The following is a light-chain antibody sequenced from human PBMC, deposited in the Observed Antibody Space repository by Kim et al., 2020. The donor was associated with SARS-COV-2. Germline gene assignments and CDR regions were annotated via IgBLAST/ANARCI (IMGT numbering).Light chain of an antibody. CDR1: QSAGTN. V-gene: IGKV3-15*01. CDR3: QQYNDWPWT. Sequence: EIVMTQSPATLSVSPGERATLSCRASQSAGTNLAWYQHKPGQAPRLLISYSSTRATGIPARFSGSGSGTEFTLTISSLQSEDFALYYCQQYNDWPWTFGPGTKVDIK. J-gene: IGKJ1*01. CDR2: YSS.